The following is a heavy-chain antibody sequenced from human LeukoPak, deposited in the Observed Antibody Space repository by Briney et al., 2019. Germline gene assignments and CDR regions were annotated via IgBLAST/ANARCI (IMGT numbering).Heavy chain of an antibody. J-gene: IGHJ4*02. V-gene: IGHV4-59*01. CDR3: ARVSSDGIRLFDY. CDR2: IYYNGST. D-gene: IGHD5-18*01. Sequence: PSETLSLTCTVSGGSISSYYWSWIRQPPGKGLEWIGYIYYNGSTNYNPSLKSRVTISVDTSKNQFSLKLSSVTAADTAVYYCARVSSDGIRLFDYWGQGTLVTVSS. CDR1: GGSISSYY.